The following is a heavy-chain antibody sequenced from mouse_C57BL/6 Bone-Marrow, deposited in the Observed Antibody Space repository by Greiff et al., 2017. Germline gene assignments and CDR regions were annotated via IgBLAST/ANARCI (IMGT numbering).Heavy chain of an antibody. CDR3: VREGYYYGSRNAMDY. V-gene: IGHV1-55*01. J-gene: IGHJ4*01. D-gene: IGHD1-1*01. CDR2: IYPGSGST. CDR1: GYTFTSYW. Sequence: QVQLQQPGAELVKPGASVKMSCKASGYTFTSYWITWVKQRPGQGLEWIGDIYPGSGSTNYNEKFKSKATLTVDTSSSTAYMQLSRLTSEDSAVYYCVREGYYYGSRNAMDYWGQGTSVTVSS.